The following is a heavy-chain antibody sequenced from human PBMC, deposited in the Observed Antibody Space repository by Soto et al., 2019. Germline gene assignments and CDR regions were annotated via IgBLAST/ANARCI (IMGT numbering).Heavy chain of an antibody. J-gene: IGHJ6*02. CDR2: MNPNSGNT. CDR3: ARGGIVVVVAASGGMDV. D-gene: IGHD2-15*01. Sequence: QVQLVQSGAEVKKPGASVKVSCKASGYTFTSYDINWVRQATGQGLEWMGWMNPNSGNTGYAQKFQGRVTMTRNTSISTAYIELSSLRSEDTAVYYCARGGIVVVVAASGGMDVWGQGTTVTVSS. CDR1: GYTFTSYD. V-gene: IGHV1-8*01.